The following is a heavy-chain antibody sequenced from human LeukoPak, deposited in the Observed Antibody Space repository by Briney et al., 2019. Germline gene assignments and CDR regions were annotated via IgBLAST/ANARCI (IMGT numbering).Heavy chain of an antibody. J-gene: IGHJ4*02. CDR2: ISDNGKNN. CDR1: GFTLSIFD. Sequence: GGSLRLSCAASGFTLSIFDIHWVRQAPGKGMEWVAVISDNGKNNYYGDSVKGRFTLSRDKANNTVFLQMNSLRLEDTAVYYCTRGRPKYYYDTTGPGFDFWGQGTLVTVSS. D-gene: IGHD3-22*01. CDR3: TRGRPKYYYDTTGPGFDF. V-gene: IGHV3-30*03.